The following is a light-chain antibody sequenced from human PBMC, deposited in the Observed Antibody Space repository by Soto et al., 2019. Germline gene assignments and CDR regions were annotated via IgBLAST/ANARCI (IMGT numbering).Light chain of an antibody. CDR3: QKYDSAPWT. J-gene: IGKJ1*01. CDR2: AAS. V-gene: IGKV1-27*01. Sequence: DIQMTQSPSSLSASVRDRVTITCRASQGISNYLAWYQQKPGKVPKLLIYAASTVQSGVPSRFSGSGSGTDFTLTISSLQPEDVATYYCQKYDSAPWTFGQETKVEIK. CDR1: QGISNY.